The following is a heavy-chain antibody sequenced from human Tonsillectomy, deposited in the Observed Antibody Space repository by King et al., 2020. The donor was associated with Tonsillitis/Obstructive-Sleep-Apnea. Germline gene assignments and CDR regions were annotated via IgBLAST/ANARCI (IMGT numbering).Heavy chain of an antibody. CDR3: ARFDSSGYYYDY. V-gene: IGHV4-34*01. J-gene: IGHJ4*02. CDR2: ITHSGST. CDR1: GGSFSGYY. D-gene: IGHD3-22*01. Sequence: VQLQQWGAGLLKPSETLSLTCAVYGGSFSGYYWSWLRQPPGKGLEWIGEITHSGSTNYNPSLKGRVTISVYTSKNQFSLKLRSVTAADTAVYYCARFDSSGYYYDYWGQGTLVTVSS.